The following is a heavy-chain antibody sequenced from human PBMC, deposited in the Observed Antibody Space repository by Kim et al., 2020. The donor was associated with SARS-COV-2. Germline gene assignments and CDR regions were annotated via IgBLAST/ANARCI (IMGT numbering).Heavy chain of an antibody. J-gene: IGHJ5*02. D-gene: IGHD5-18*01. V-gene: IGHV4-34*01. Sequence: SETLSLTCAVYGGSFSGYYWSWIRQPPGKGLEWIGEINHSGSTNYNPSLKSRVTISVDTSKNQFSLKLSSVTAADTAVYYCARGQSLGIQLWHDGLRPGGIGFCWFDPWGQGTLVTVSS. CDR1: GGSFSGYY. CDR3: ARGQSLGIQLWHDGLRPGGIGFCWFDP. CDR2: INHSGST.